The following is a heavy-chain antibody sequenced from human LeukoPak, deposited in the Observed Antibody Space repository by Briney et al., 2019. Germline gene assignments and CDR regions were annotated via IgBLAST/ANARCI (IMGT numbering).Heavy chain of an antibody. V-gene: IGHV3-23*01. J-gene: IGHJ6*02. CDR1: GFTFSSYA. Sequence: GGSLRLSCAASGFTFSSYAMSWVRQAPGKGLDWVSAISGSGGSTYYADSVKGRFTISRDNSKNTLYLQMNSLRAEDTAVYYCAKSQGSSGWYNYYYGMDVWGQGTTVTVSS. CDR3: AKSQGSSGWYNYYYGMDV. D-gene: IGHD6-19*01. CDR2: ISGSGGST.